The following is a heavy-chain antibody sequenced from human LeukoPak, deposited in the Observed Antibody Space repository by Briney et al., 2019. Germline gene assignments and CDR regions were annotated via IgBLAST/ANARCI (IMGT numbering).Heavy chain of an antibody. CDR1: GFTFSSYG. J-gene: IGHJ4*02. D-gene: IGHD3-16*01. CDR3: ASGGSLDY. V-gene: IGHV3-21*01. Sequence: GGSLRLSCAASGFTFSSYGMNWVRQAPGKGLEWVSSISTGSNYIYYGDSVKGRFTISRDNAKNSLYLQMNSLRAEDTAVYYCASGGSLDYWGQGTLVTVSS. CDR2: ISTGSNYI.